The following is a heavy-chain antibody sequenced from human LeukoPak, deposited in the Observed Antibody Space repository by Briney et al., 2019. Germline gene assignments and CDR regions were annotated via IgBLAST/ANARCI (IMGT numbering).Heavy chain of an antibody. Sequence: ASVKVSCKASGYTFTRFHMYWVRQAPGRGLEWMGVIDTYGRSTTHEQNFQGRLTVTRDTSTCTVYMELSNLRPEDTAMYYCARFGYSYGADYWGQGTLVTVSS. CDR1: GYTFTRFH. D-gene: IGHD5-18*01. J-gene: IGHJ4*02. CDR3: ARFGYSYGADY. CDR2: IDTYGRST. V-gene: IGHV1-46*01.